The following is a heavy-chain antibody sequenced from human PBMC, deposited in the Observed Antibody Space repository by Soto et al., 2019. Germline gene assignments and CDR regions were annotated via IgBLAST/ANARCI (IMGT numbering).Heavy chain of an antibody. V-gene: IGHV1-8*01. CDR3: ARDIGSIAALYRLIVGATRGFDY. CDR1: GYTFTSYD. CDR2: MNPNSGNT. Sequence: ASVKVSCKASGYTFTSYDINWVRQATGQGLEWMGWMNPNSGNTGYAQKFQGRVTMTRDTSTSTVYMELSSLRSEDTAVYYCARDIGSIAALYRLIVGATRGFDYWGQGTLVTVSS. D-gene: IGHD1-26*01. J-gene: IGHJ4*02.